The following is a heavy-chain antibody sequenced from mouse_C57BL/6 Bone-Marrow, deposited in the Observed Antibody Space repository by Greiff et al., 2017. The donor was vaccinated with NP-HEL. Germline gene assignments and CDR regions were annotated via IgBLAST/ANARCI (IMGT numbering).Heavy chain of an antibody. CDR1: GFNIKDYY. Sequence: VQLQQSGAELVKPGASVKLSCTASGFNIKDYYMHWVKQRTEQGLEWIGRIDPEDGETKYAPKFQGKATITADTSSNTAYLQLSSLTSEDTAVYYCARNDYSNYGRLSYYAMDYWGQGTSVTVSS. V-gene: IGHV14-2*01. CDR2: IDPEDGET. D-gene: IGHD2-5*01. CDR3: ARNDYSNYGRLSYYAMDY. J-gene: IGHJ4*01.